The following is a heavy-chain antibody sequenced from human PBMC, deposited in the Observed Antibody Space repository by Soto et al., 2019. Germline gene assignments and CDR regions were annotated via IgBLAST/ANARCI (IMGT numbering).Heavy chain of an antibody. Sequence: SETLSLTCTVSGDSIISSDFYWGWVRQPPGKGLEWIGSIFYLGSSYYNPSLKSRVTMSVDTSKNQFSLRLRSMTAADTALYFCARHSLALRKNNWFDPWGQGIMVTVSS. V-gene: IGHV4-39*01. CDR2: IFYLGSS. CDR1: GDSIISSDFY. D-gene: IGHD3-3*02. CDR3: ARHSLALRKNNWFDP. J-gene: IGHJ5*02.